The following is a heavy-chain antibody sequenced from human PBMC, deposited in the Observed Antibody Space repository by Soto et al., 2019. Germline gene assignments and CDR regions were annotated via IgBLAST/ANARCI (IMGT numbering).Heavy chain of an antibody. D-gene: IGHD4-17*01. J-gene: IGHJ6*02. Sequence: SETLSLTCTVSGGSISSYYWSWIRQPAGKGLEWIGRIYTSGSTNYNPSLKSRVTMSVDTSKNQLSLKLSSVTAADTAVYYCARGSDYGYYYYGMDVWGQGTTVTVSS. V-gene: IGHV4-4*07. CDR1: GGSISSYY. CDR3: ARGSDYGYYYYGMDV. CDR2: IYTSGST.